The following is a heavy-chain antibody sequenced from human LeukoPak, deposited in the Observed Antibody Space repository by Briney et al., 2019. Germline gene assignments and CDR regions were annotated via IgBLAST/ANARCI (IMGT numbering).Heavy chain of an antibody. V-gene: IGHV5-51*01. CDR3: ARLSRSVGAIYGFDI. CDR1: EYSFTSDW. D-gene: IGHD1-26*01. Sequence: GESLKISRKGSEYSFTSDWIGWVRQMPGKGLEWMGIIYPGDSDTRYSPSFHSQVTISADKSSSTAYLHWSSLKASDSDMYFCARLSRSVGAIYGFDIWGQGTTVTVSS. J-gene: IGHJ3*02. CDR2: IYPGDSDT.